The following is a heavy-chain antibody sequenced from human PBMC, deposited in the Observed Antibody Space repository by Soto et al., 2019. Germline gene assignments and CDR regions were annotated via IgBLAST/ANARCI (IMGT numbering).Heavy chain of an antibody. J-gene: IGHJ3*02. D-gene: IGHD6-13*01. Sequence: PVGSLRLSCAASGITFSNAWMNWVRQAPGKGLEYIGRIRSKTDGGTTEYAAPVEGRFTISRDDSKNTLYLQMGGLKTEDTAVYYCTTTRPGTNVFDNWGQGTLVTVSS. CDR1: GITFSNAW. CDR3: TTTRPGTNVFDN. CDR2: IRSKTDGGTT. V-gene: IGHV3-15*01.